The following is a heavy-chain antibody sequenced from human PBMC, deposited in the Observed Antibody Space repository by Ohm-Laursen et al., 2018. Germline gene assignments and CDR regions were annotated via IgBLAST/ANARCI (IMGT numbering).Heavy chain of an antibody. CDR2: ISNVVSVT. V-gene: IGHV3-48*01. Sequence: GQTLSLTCAASGFPFSAYSMNWVRQAPGKGLEWISYISNVVSVTWYAESVKGRFTISRDDSKNTLYLQMNTLRADDTAVYYCARDRGGGSPTPLDNWGQGTLVTVSS. J-gene: IGHJ4*02. CDR3: ARDRGGGSPTPLDN. D-gene: IGHD3-10*01. CDR1: GFPFSAYS.